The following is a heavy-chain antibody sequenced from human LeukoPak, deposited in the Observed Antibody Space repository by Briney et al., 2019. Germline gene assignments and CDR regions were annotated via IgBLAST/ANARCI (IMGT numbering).Heavy chain of an antibody. V-gene: IGHV1-2*02. CDR1: GYTFTGYY. D-gene: IGHD2-15*01. J-gene: IGHJ5*02. CDR3: AREAGEIRGSWYGFDNWSDP. Sequence: ASVKVSCKASGYTFTGYYMHWVRQAPGQGLEWMGWINPNSGGTNYAQKFQGRVTMTRDTSISTAYMELSRLRSDDTAVYYCAREAGEIRGSWYGFDNWSDPWGQGTLVTVSS. CDR2: INPNSGGT.